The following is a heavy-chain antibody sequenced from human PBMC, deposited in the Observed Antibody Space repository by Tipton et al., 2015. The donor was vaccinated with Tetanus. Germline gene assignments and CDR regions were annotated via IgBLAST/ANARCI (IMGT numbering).Heavy chain of an antibody. CDR3: ARTRIAAAGNDAFDI. J-gene: IGHJ3*02. CDR2: INPNSGGT. CDR1: GYTFTGYY. D-gene: IGHD6-13*01. Sequence: QSGAEVKKPGASVKVSCKASGYTFTGYYMHWVRQAPGQGLEWIGRINPNSGGTNYAQKFQGRVTMTRDTSISTAYMELSRLRSDDTVVYYGARTRIAAAGNDAFDIWGQGTMVTVS. V-gene: IGHV1-2*05.